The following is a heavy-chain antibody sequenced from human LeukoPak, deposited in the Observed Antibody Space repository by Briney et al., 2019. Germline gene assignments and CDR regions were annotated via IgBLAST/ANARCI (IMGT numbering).Heavy chain of an antibody. D-gene: IGHD3-10*01. V-gene: IGHV1-2*02. CDR2: INPNSGGT. CDR3: ARDPTYYYGSGSYFDY. CDR1: GYTFTSYY. J-gene: IGHJ4*02. Sequence: ASVKVSCKASGYTFTSYYMHWVRQAPGQGLEWMGWINPNSGGTNYAQKFQGRVTMTRDTSISTAYMELSRLRSDDTAVYYCARDPTYYYGSGSYFDYWGQGTLVTVSS.